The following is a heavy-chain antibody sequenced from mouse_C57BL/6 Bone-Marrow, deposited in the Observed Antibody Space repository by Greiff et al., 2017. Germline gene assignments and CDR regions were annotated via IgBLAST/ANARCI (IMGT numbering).Heavy chain of an antibody. CDR2: IWWDDDK. D-gene: IGHD1-1*01. J-gene: IGHJ2*01. CDR1: GFSLSTFGMG. V-gene: IGHV8-8*01. Sequence: QVTLKESGPGILQPSQTLSLTCSFSGFSLSTFGMGVGWIRPPSGKGLEWLAHIWWDDDKYYKPALKSRLTISKDTSKNQVFLKIANVDTADTATYYCARGTDYYDSSRFDYWGQGTTLTVSS. CDR3: ARGTDYYDSSRFDY.